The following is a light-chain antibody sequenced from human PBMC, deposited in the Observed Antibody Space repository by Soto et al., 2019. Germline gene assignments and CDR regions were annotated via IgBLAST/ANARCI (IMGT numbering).Light chain of an antibody. CDR2: GNT. CDR1: SSNIGAGYD. J-gene: IGLJ1*01. V-gene: IGLV1-40*01. CDR3: QSYDGSLAVRV. Sequence: QSVLTQPPSVSGAPGQRVTISCTGSSSNIGAGYDVHWYQLLPGTAPKLLIYGNTNRPSGVPDRFSGSKSGTSASLALTGLETEDEADDYCQSYDGSLAVRVFGTGTKVTVL.